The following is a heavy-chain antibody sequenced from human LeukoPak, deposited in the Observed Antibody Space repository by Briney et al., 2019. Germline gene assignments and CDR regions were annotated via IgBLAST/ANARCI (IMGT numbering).Heavy chain of an antibody. Sequence: ASVKVSPTASVYTFTTYYMHWVRPAPGQGLEWMGIINPSGGSTSYAQKFQGRVTMTRDTSTSTVYMKLSSLRSEDTAVYYCARTYNWNDGYFDYWGQGTLVTVSS. CDR2: INPSGGST. D-gene: IGHD1-20*01. J-gene: IGHJ4*02. CDR3: ARTYNWNDGYFDY. V-gene: IGHV1-46*01. CDR1: VYTFTTYY.